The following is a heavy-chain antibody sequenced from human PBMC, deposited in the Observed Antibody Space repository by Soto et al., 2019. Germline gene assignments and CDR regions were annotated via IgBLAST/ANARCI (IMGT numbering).Heavy chain of an antibody. CDR3: AKEAGEMATNYGHFDH. CDR1: GFTFTTYA. D-gene: IGHD5-12*01. CDR2: ISGSGGST. V-gene: IGHV3-23*01. Sequence: EVQLLESGGGLVQPGGSLRLSCAASGFTFTTYAMSWVRQAPGKGLEWVSAISGSGGSTYYADSVKGRFTISRDNSKNTLHLQMNSLRAEDTAVYYCAKEAGEMATNYGHFDHWGQGTLVTVSS. J-gene: IGHJ4*02.